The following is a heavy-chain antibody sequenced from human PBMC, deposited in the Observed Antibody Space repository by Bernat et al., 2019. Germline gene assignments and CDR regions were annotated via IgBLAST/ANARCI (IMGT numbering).Heavy chain of an antibody. CDR1: GFTFSDHG. Sequence: EVQLVESGGGLVQPGGSLRLSCAASGFTFSDHGMSWVRQAPGKGLEWVSAITSGGSTYRADSVKGRFTISRDTSKNTLYLQMNSLRPEDTAVYYCAKSGSANCFDYWGQGTLVTVSS. CDR2: ITSGGST. D-gene: IGHD3-10*01. V-gene: IGHV3-23*04. CDR3: AKSGSANCFDY. J-gene: IGHJ4*02.